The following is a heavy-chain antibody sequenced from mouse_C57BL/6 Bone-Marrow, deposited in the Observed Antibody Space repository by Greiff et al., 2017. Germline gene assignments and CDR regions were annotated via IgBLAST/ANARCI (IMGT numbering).Heavy chain of an antibody. Sequence: VKLVESGAELARPGASVKLSCKASGYTFTSYGISWVKQRTGQGLEWIGEIYPRSGNTYYNEKFKGKATLTADKSSSTAYMELRSLTSEDSAVYFCARRWLLRAMDYWGQGTSVTVSS. CDR1: GYTFTSYG. J-gene: IGHJ4*01. D-gene: IGHD2-3*01. V-gene: IGHV1-81*01. CDR3: ARRWLLRAMDY. CDR2: IYPRSGNT.